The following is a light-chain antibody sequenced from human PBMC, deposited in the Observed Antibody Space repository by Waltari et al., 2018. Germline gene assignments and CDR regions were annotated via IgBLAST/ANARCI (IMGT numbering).Light chain of an antibody. V-gene: IGKV3-20*01. Sequence: VLTQSPGTLSLSPGERATLSCRASQSVGRALAWYQQKPGQAPRLLIYDASIRATGVPDRFSGSGSGTDFSLTISRLESGDVAVYYCQHYVRLPVTFGQGTKVE. J-gene: IGKJ1*01. CDR3: QHYVRLPVT. CDR2: DAS. CDR1: QSVGRA.